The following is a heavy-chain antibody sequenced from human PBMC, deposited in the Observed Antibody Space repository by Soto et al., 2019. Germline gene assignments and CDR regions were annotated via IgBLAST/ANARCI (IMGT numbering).Heavy chain of an antibody. CDR1: GGSISSSNW. D-gene: IGHD3-10*01. V-gene: IGHV4-4*02. CDR3: ASLEGEKSDGSGSYYYYYGMDV. J-gene: IGHJ6*02. CDR2: IYHSGST. Sequence: SETLSLTCAVSGGSISSSNWWSWVRQPPGKGLEWIGEIYHSGSTNYNPSLKSRVTISVDKSKNQFSLKLSSVTAADTAVYYCASLEGEKSDGSGSYYYYYGMDVWGQGTTGT.